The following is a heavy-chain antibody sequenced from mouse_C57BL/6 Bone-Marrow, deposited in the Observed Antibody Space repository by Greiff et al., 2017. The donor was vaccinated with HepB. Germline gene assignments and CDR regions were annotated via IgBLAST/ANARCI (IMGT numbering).Heavy chain of an antibody. V-gene: IGHV5-9-1*02. J-gene: IGHJ4*01. D-gene: IGHD1-1*01. CDR1: GFTFSSYA. CDR3: TRDLGYYGSSP. CDR2: ISSGGDYI. Sequence: EVHLVESGEGLVKPGGSLKLSCAASGFTFSSYAMSWVRQTPEKRLEWVAYISSGGDYIYYADTVKGRFTISRDNARNTLYLQMSSLKSEDTAMYYCTRDLGYYGSSPWGQGTSVTVSS.